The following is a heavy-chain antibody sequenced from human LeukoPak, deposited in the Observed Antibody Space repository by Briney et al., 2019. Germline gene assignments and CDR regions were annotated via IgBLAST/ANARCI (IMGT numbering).Heavy chain of an antibody. D-gene: IGHD6-19*01. V-gene: IGHV4-39*01. CDR3: ARSGIAVAGTDDYFDY. CDR1: GDSISRSIYY. J-gene: IGHJ4*02. CDR2: IYYSGST. Sequence: PSETLSLTCTVSGDSISRSIYYWGWIRQPPGKGLEWIGSIYYSGSTYYNPSLKSRVTISVDTSKNQFSLKLSSVTAADTAVYYCARSGIAVAGTDDYFDYWGRGTLVSVSS.